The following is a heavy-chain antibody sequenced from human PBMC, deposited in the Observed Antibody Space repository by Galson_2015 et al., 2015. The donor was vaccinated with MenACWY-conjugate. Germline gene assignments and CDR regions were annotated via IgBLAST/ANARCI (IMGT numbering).Heavy chain of an antibody. J-gene: IGHJ5*02. V-gene: IGHV3-74*01. D-gene: IGHD2-15*01. CDR3: TRGNGGCGRFDP. Sequence: SLRLSCAASEFTLSGYWMHWVRQAPGKGLVWVSRINSDGSSTSYAESVKGRFTISRDNAKNTLYLQMNSLGAEDTAVYYCTRGNGGCGRFDPWGREPWSPSPQ. CDR2: INSDGSST. CDR1: EFTLSGYW.